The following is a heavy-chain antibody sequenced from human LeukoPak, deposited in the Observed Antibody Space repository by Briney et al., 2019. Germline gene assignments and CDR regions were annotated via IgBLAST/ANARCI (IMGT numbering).Heavy chain of an antibody. D-gene: IGHD6-13*01. CDR1: GYTFTGYY. Sequence: RASVKVSCKGSGYTFTGYYMHWVRQAPGQGLEWMGWINPNSGGTNYAQKFQGRVTMTRDTSISTAYMELSRLRSDDTAVYYCARVPGGRAAAGTVIYYMDVWGKGTTVTVSS. CDR2: INPNSGGT. J-gene: IGHJ6*03. V-gene: IGHV1-2*02. CDR3: ARVPGGRAAAGTVIYYMDV.